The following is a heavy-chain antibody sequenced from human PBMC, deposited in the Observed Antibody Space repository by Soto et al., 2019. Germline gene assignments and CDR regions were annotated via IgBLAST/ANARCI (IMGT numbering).Heavy chain of an antibody. CDR3: ARDVTMDDF. Sequence: EVQLVESGGGFVQPGGSLRLSCAASGFTFSAYAMNWFRQAPGKGLEWISYISRGTLATIYYADSVKGRFTISRDDARNSLYLQMDNLRGEETAVYYCARDVTMDDFCGQGTMVTVAS. J-gene: IGHJ4*02. CDR1: GFTFSAYA. CDR2: ISRGTLATI. V-gene: IGHV3-48*01. D-gene: IGHD3-10*01.